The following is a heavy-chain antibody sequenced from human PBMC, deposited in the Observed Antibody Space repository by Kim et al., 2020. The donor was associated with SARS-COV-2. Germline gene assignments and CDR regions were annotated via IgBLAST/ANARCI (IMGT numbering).Heavy chain of an antibody. CDR3: AKRAGGAGYFEY. CDR1: GVTFNTNP. D-gene: IGHD3-10*01. J-gene: IGHJ4*02. Sequence: GESLKISCAASGVTFNTNPMSWVRQAPGKGLEWVSSIGSGGVYTYYADSVKGRFTIPRDNSKNTLYLEMNSLRAEDTALYYCAKRAGGAGYFEYWGQGTL. V-gene: IGHV3-23*01. CDR2: IGSGGVYT.